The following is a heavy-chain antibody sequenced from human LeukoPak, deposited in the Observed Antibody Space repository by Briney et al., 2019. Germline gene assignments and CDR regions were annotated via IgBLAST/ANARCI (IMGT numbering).Heavy chain of an antibody. J-gene: IGHJ6*02. CDR3: ARRVTMIVVGYYYYGMDV. CDR2: INPNSGGT. CDR1: GYTFTGYY. D-gene: IGHD3-22*01. V-gene: IGHV1-2*02. Sequence: ASVKVSCKASGYTFTGYYMHWVRQAPGQGLEWMGWINPNSGGTNYAQKFQGRVTMTRDTSISTAYMELSRLRSDDTAVYYCARRVTMIVVGYYYYGMDVWGQGTTVTVSS.